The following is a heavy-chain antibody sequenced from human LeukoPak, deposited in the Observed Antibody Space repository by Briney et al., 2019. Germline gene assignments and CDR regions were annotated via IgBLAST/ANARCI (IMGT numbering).Heavy chain of an antibody. Sequence: IIPIFGTANYAQKFQGRVTITADESTSTAYMELSSLRSEDTAVYYCARDRAGYNSPWFDPWGQGTLVTVSS. CDR3: ARDRAGYNSPWFDP. D-gene: IGHD5-24*01. CDR2: IIPIFGTA. V-gene: IGHV1-69*01. J-gene: IGHJ5*02.